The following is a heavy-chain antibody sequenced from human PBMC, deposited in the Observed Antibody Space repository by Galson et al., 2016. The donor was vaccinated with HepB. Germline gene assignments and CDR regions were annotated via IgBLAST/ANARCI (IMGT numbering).Heavy chain of an antibody. CDR3: TTSLVYYFDY. CDR2: IRSKASNYAT. CDR1: GFTFSGSA. V-gene: IGHV3-73*01. Sequence: SLRLSCAASGFTFSGSAIHWVRQASGKGLEWVGRIRSKASNYATAYAASVKGRFTISRDGSKNTAYLQMNSLKTEDTAVYYCTTSLVYYFDYWGQGTLVTVSS. J-gene: IGHJ4*02. D-gene: IGHD2-21*01.